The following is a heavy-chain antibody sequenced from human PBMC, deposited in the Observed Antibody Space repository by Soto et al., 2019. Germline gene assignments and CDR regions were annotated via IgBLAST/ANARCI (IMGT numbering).Heavy chain of an antibody. Sequence: SETLSLTCTVSGGSISSYYWSWIRQPPGKGLEWIGYIYYSGSTNYNPSLKSRVTISVDTSKNQFSLKLSSVTAADTAVYYCARGKEDYGDYVGYYYYMDVWGKGTTVTVSS. D-gene: IGHD4-17*01. CDR1: GGSISSYY. CDR3: ARGKEDYGDYVGYYYYMDV. V-gene: IGHV4-59*01. J-gene: IGHJ6*03. CDR2: IYYSGST.